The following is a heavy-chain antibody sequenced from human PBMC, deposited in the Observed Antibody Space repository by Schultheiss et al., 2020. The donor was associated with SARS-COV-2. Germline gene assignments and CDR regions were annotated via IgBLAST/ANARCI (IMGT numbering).Heavy chain of an antibody. CDR3: ARDQGDSSGYNGRAGEDAFDI. V-gene: IGHV4-4*02. J-gene: IGHJ3*02. Sequence: SETLSLTCAVSGGSISSSNWWSWVRQPPGKGLEWIGEIYHSGSTNYNPSLKSRVTISVDKSKNQFSLKLSSVTAADTAVYYCARDQGDSSGYNGRAGEDAFDIWGQGTMVTVSS. D-gene: IGHD3-22*01. CDR2: IYHSGST. CDR1: GGSISSSNW.